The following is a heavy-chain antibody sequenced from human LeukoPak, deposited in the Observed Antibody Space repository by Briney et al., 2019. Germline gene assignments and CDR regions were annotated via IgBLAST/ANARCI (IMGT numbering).Heavy chain of an antibody. CDR2: IYSYGNT. Sequence: SETLSLTCSVSGGSISSTGHYWGWIRQSPEKGLDWIGRIYSYGNTYYNPSVKSPVTMSVDTSKNQFSLKLTSVTATETAVYYCARSATVTTGYFDYWGQGALVTVSS. J-gene: IGHJ4*02. CDR1: GGSISSTGHY. D-gene: IGHD4-17*01. V-gene: IGHV4-39*07. CDR3: ARSATVTTGYFDY.